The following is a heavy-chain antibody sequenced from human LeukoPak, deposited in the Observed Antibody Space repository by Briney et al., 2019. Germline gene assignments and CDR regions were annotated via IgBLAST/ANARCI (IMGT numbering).Heavy chain of an antibody. CDR1: GFTFSSYS. Sequence: GGSLRLSCAASGFTFSSYSMNWVRQAPGKGLEWVSSISSSSSYIYYADSVKGRFTISRDNAKNSLYLQMNGLRAEDTAVYYCARGSGYSYGFRAYNWFDPWGQGTLVTVSS. V-gene: IGHV3-21*01. CDR2: ISSSSSYI. CDR3: ARGSGYSYGFRAYNWFDP. D-gene: IGHD5-18*01. J-gene: IGHJ5*02.